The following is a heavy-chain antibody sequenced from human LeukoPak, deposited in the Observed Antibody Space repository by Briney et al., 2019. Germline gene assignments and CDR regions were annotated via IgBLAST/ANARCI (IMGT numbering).Heavy chain of an antibody. J-gene: IGHJ6*02. CDR1: GGSISSYY. D-gene: IGHD3-10*01. Sequence: SDTLTLTCTVSGGSISSYYWSWIRQPPGKGLEWIGYIYYSGSTNYNPSLKSRVTISVDTSKNQFSLKLSSVTAADTAVYYCARDRGQYGMDVWGQGTTVTVSS. V-gene: IGHV4-59*01. CDR3: ARDRGQYGMDV. CDR2: IYYSGST.